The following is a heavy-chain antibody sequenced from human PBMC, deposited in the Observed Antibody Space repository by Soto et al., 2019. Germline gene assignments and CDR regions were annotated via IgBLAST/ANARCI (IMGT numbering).Heavy chain of an antibody. V-gene: IGHV1-69*13. CDR3: ARVGPREESSSLDY. D-gene: IGHD6-6*01. Sequence: SLKVSCKASGGTFSSYAISWVRQAPGQGLEWMGGIIPIFGTANYAQKFQGRVTITADESTSTAYMELSSLRSEDTAVYYCARVGPREESSSLDYWGQGTLVTVSS. CDR2: IIPIFGTA. CDR1: GGTFSSYA. J-gene: IGHJ4*02.